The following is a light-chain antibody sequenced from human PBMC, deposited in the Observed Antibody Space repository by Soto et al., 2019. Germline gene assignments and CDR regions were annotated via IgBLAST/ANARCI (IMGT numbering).Light chain of an antibody. CDR3: AAWDDSLSGVA. J-gene: IGLJ2*01. CDR1: TSNIGRNY. CDR2: LNN. V-gene: IGLV1-47*01. Sequence: QSVLTQPPSASGTPGQRVTISCSGSTSNIGRNYVYWYQQFPGTAPKLLIYLNNQRPSGVPHRFSGSKSGTSASLAISGLRSEDEAHYYCAAWDDSLSGVAFGGGTKVTVL.